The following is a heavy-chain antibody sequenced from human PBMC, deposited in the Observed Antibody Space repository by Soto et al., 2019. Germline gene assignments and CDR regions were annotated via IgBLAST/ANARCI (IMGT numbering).Heavy chain of an antibody. CDR3: ARDWSLVVRGVMGY. D-gene: IGHD3-10*01. Sequence: QVQLVQSGAEVKKPGASVKVSCKASGYTFTSYAMHWVRQAPGQRLEWMGWINAGNGNTKYSQKFQGRVTITRDTSASTAYMELSSLRSEDTAVYYCARDWSLVVRGVMGYWGQGTLVTVSS. J-gene: IGHJ4*02. V-gene: IGHV1-3*01. CDR1: GYTFTSYA. CDR2: INAGNGNT.